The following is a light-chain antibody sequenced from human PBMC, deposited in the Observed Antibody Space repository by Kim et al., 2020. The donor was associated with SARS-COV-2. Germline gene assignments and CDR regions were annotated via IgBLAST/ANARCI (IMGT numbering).Light chain of an antibody. CDR2: DVS. Sequence: PVQSHTSSCPGTHTDIGAYNYVSWYQQPPGQAPRLLIYDVSNRPSGVSNRFSGTKSGNTASLAISGLQTEDEAHYYCSSYTSGSTLFGGGTQLTVL. V-gene: IGLV2-14*03. J-gene: IGLJ2*01. CDR1: HTDIGAYNY. CDR3: SSYTSGSTL.